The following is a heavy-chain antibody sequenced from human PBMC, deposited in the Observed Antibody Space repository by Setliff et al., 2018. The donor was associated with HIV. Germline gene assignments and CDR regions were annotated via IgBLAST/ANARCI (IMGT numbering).Heavy chain of an antibody. CDR3: ARAAYSGTYVWEPATDL. CDR1: GGSISGGSYY. D-gene: IGHD1-26*01. CDR2: IYSTGST. Sequence: SETLSLTCAVSGGSISGGSYYWSWIRQPAGKGLEWIVHIYSTGSTRYNRSLESRLTILVDTSRNQFSLKLNSVTAADTAVYYCARAAYSGTYVWEPATDLWGRGTLVTVSS. V-gene: IGHV4-61*09. J-gene: IGHJ2*01.